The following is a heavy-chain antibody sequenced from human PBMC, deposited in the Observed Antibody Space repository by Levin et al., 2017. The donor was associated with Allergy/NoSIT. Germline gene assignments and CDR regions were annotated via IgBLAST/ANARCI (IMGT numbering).Heavy chain of an antibody. CDR2: LSGSGGST. CDR1: GFTFGTYA. J-gene: IGHJ3*02. CDR3: AKRNGGAGDTSGFDS. Sequence: GGSLRLSCAASGFTFGTYAMSWVRQAPGKGLEWVSGLSGSGGSTYHADSVKGRFTISRDNSNNTLYLHMNSLRAEDTAVYFCAKRNGGAGDTSGFDSWGQGTMVTVSS. D-gene: IGHD7-27*01. V-gene: IGHV3-23*01.